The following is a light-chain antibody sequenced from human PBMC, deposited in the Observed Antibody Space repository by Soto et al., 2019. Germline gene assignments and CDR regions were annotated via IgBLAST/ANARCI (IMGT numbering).Light chain of an antibody. Sequence: DIQMTQSPSSLSASVGDRVTITCRASQGISNYLAWYQQKPGKVPKLLIYAASTLQSVVPSRFSGSGSDTDFTLTIRSLQPEDVVTIYCHHYNSAPPAFGQGTKVEIK. CDR3: HHYNSAPPA. CDR2: AAS. V-gene: IGKV1-27*01. J-gene: IGKJ1*01. CDR1: QGISNY.